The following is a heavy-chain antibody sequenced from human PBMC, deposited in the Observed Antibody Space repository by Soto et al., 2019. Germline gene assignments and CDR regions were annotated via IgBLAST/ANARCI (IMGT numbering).Heavy chain of an antibody. J-gene: IGHJ4*02. CDR3: ASELSGWDLDY. CDR2: ISSSSSYI. D-gene: IGHD6-19*01. V-gene: IGHV3-21*01. CDR1: GFTFSSYS. Sequence: EVQLVESGGGLVKPGGSLRLSCAASGFTFSSYSMNWVRQAPGKGLEWVSSISSSSSYIYYADSVKGRFTISRDNAKNSLYLQMNSLRADDTAVYYCASELSGWDLDYWGQGTLVTVSS.